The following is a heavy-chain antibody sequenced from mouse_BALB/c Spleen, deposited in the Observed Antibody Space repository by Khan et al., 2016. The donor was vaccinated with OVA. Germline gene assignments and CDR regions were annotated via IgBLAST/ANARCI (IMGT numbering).Heavy chain of an antibody. J-gene: IGHJ3*01. Sequence: QVQLQQSGGDLMKPGASVKISCKATGYTFSSYWIEWVKQRPGHGLEWIGQIFPGSVSTTYNEKFKGKATFTADTSSNTAYMQLSSLACECSAVYYCARGGYGGFAYWGQGTLVTVSA. V-gene: IGHV1-9*01. CDR1: GYTFSSYW. D-gene: IGHD2-2*01. CDR2: IFPGSVST. CDR3: ARGGYGGFAY.